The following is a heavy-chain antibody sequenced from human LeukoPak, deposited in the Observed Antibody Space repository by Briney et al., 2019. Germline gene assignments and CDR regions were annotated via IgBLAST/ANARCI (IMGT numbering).Heavy chain of an antibody. D-gene: IGHD6-13*01. J-gene: IGHJ4*02. CDR1: GFTFSSYA. V-gene: IGHV3-23*01. CDR2: ISDSGGST. CDR3: AKDRGTYSSSWFDY. Sequence: PGGSLRLSCAASGFTFSSYAMSWVRQAPGKGLEWVSAISDSGGSTYYADFVKGRFTISRDNSKNMLYLQMNSLRAEDTAVYYCAKDRGTYSSSWFDYWGQGTLVTVSS.